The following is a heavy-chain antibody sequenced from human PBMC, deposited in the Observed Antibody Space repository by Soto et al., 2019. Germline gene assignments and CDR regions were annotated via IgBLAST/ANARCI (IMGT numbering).Heavy chain of an antibody. CDR2: ISWDGGST. V-gene: IGHV3-43*01. J-gene: IGHJ3*02. D-gene: IGHD5-18*01. CDR3: AKVLNYRGYSYGYDAFDI. CDR1: GFTFDDYT. Sequence: LSLTCAASGFTFDDYTMHWVRQAPGKGLEWVSLISWDGGSTYYADSVKGRFTISRDNSKNSLYLQMNSLRTEDTALYYCAKVLNYRGYSYGYDAFDIWGQGIMVTVSS.